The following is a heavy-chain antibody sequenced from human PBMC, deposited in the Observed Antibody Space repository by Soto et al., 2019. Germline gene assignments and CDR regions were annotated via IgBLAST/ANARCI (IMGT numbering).Heavy chain of an antibody. V-gene: IGHV1-69*02. J-gene: IGHJ4*02. CDR1: GGTFRNYP. Sequence: QVQLVQSETEVKKPGSSVKVSCKSSGGTFRNYPINWVRQAPGQGLEWMGSIFPLTDIPDYAQNFQARLTITADKSTSTAYMELSSLTSDDTAMYFCARGPLVVLNYFESWGQGTIVTVSS. CDR3: ARGPLVVLNYFES. CDR2: IFPLTDIP.